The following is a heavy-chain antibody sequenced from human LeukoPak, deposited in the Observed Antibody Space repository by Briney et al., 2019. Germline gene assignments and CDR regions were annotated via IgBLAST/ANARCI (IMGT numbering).Heavy chain of an antibody. V-gene: IGHV3-7*03. D-gene: IGHD3-22*01. CDR2: IKQDGSER. Sequence: GGSLRLSCADSVFTFSIFWMSWVRQARGKGLEWLANIKQDGSERYYVDSVKGRFTLSRDNAKNSLYLQMNSLRAEDTAVYYCARDRWSYDPQGGFDCWGQGTLVTVSS. J-gene: IGHJ4*02. CDR1: VFTFSIFW. CDR3: ARDRWSYDPQGGFDC.